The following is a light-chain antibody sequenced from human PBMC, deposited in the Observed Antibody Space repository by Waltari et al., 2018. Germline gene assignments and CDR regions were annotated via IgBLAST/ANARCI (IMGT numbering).Light chain of an antibody. J-gene: IGKJ3*01. Sequence: EIVLTQSPGTLSLSPGERATLSCRASQSVSSNYLAWYQQRPGQAPRLLIYGASTRATGNPDRFSGSGSGTDFTLTISRLEPEDFAVYYCQQYGSSPHTFGPGTKVDIK. CDR1: QSVSSNY. CDR2: GAS. V-gene: IGKV3-20*01. CDR3: QQYGSSPHT.